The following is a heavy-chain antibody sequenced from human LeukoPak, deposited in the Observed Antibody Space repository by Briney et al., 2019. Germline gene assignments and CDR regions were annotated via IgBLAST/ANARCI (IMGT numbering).Heavy chain of an antibody. CDR2: IIPIFGTA. CDR3: ARDKRGYYGSGSYAFDI. CDR1: GGTFSSYA. Sequence: GSSVKVSCKASGGTFSSYAISWVRQAPGQGLEWMGGIIPIFGTANYAQKFQGRVTITADESTSTAYMELSSLRSEDTAVYYCARDKRGYYGSGSYAFDIWGQGTMVTVSS. D-gene: IGHD3-10*01. V-gene: IGHV1-69*01. J-gene: IGHJ3*02.